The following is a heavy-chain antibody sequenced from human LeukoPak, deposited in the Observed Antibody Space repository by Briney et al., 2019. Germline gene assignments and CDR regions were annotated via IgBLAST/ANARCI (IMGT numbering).Heavy chain of an antibody. CDR1: GFMFSNYW. CDR2: IKQDGSEK. V-gene: IGHV3-7*05. J-gene: IGHJ6*02. CDR3: ARVDSYYDMDV. Sequence: PGGSLRLSCAASGFMFSNYWMSWVCQAPGEGLEWVANIKQDGSEKYYVDSVKGRFTISRDNAKNSLYLQMNSLRAEDTAVYYCARVDSYYDMDVWGQGTTVTASS.